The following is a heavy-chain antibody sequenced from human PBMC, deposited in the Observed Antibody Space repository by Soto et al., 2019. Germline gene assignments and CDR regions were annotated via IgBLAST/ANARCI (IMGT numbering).Heavy chain of an antibody. D-gene: IGHD6-13*01. J-gene: IGHJ5*02. CDR3: ARGRGAAAGTGWFDP. CDR1: GASIGTSNW. Sequence: PSETLSLTCAVSGASIGTSNWWSWVRQSPGKGLEWIGYIYYSGSTNYNPSLKSRVTISVDTSKNQFSLKLSSVTAADTAVYYCARGRGAAAGTGWFDPWGQGTLVTVSS. V-gene: IGHV4-4*02. CDR2: IYYSGST.